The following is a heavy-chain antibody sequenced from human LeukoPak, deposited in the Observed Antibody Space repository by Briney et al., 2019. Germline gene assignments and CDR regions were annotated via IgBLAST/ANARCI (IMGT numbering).Heavy chain of an antibody. CDR2: INHSGST. CDR1: GGSFSGYY. Sequence: SETLSLTCAVYGGSFSGYYWSWIRQPPGKGLEWTGEINHSGSTNYNPSLKSRVTISVDTSKNQFSLKLSSVTAADTAVYYCARGRRRGYMGYWGQGTLVTVSS. J-gene: IGHJ4*02. D-gene: IGHD5-18*01. V-gene: IGHV4-34*01. CDR3: ARGRRRGYMGY.